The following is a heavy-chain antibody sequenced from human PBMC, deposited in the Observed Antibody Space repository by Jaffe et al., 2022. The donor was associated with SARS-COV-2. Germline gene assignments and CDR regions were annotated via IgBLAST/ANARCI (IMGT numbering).Heavy chain of an antibody. J-gene: IGHJ3*02. D-gene: IGHD5-12*01. V-gene: IGHV4-59*01. Sequence: QVQLQESGPGLVKPSETLSLTCTVSGGSISSYYWSWIRQPPGKGLEWIGYIYYSGSTNYNPSLKSRVTISVDTSKNQFSLKLSSVTAADTAVYYCARGGQGAFDIWGQGTMVTVSS. CDR3: ARGGQGAFDI. CDR1: GGSISSYY. CDR2: IYYSGST.